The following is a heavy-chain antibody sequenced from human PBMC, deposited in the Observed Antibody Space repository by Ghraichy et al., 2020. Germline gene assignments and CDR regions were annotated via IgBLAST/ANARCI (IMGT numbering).Heavy chain of an antibody. CDR2: IIPIFGTA. Sequence: SVKVSCKASGGTFSSYAISWVRQAPGQGLEWMGGIIPIFGTANYAQKFQGRVTITADESTSTAYMELSSLRSEDTAVYYCARDLLPAARARGVVWGQGTTVTVSS. D-gene: IGHD2-2*01. CDR3: ARDLLPAARARGVV. CDR1: GGTFSSYA. J-gene: IGHJ6*02. V-gene: IGHV1-69*13.